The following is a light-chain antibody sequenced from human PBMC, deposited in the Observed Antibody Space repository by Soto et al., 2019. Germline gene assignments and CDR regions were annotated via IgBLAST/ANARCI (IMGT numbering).Light chain of an antibody. J-gene: IGKJ3*01. CDR3: HQYDNAPFT. Sequence: EIVLTQSPGTLSLSPPERATLSCRASQSLSRNYLAWYQKRPGQAPRLLVYGASSRATGIPDRFSGSGFGTDFAPPISRLEPEDSAVYYCHQYDNAPFTFGPGTRVGIK. CDR1: QSLSRNY. CDR2: GAS. V-gene: IGKV3-20*01.